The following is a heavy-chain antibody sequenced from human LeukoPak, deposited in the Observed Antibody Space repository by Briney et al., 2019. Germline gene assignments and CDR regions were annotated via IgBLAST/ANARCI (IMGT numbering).Heavy chain of an antibody. CDR2: ISSSSSYI. Sequence: PGGSLRLSCAASGFTFSSYSMNWVRQAPGKGLEWVSSISSSSSYIYYADSVKGRFTISRDNAKNSLYLQMNSLGAEDTAVYYCARERNYYDSSGYYSWIWGQGTLVTVSS. D-gene: IGHD3-22*01. CDR1: GFTFSSYS. CDR3: ARERNYYDSSGYYSWI. J-gene: IGHJ4*02. V-gene: IGHV3-21*01.